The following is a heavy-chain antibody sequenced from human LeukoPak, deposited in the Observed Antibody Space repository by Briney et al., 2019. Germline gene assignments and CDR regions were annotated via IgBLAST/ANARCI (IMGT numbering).Heavy chain of an antibody. D-gene: IGHD7-27*01. J-gene: IGHJ4*02. CDR1: GGSISSYY. Sequence: PSETLSLTCTVSGGSISSYYWGWIRQPPGKGLEWIGYIYYSGSTNYNPSLQSRVTISVDTSKNQFSLKLSSVTAADTAVYYCARDLPQNWGSFDYWGQGTLVTVSS. CDR2: IYYSGST. V-gene: IGHV4-59*01. CDR3: ARDLPQNWGSFDY.